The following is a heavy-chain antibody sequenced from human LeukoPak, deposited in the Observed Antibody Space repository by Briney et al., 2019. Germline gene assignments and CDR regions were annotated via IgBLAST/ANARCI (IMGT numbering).Heavy chain of an antibody. D-gene: IGHD6-19*01. CDR2: INSDGSST. J-gene: IGHJ4*02. CDR3: AREYSSGWPGGFDY. Sequence: GGSLRLSCAASGFTFSSYWMHWVRQAPGKGLVWVSRINSDGSSTSYADSVKGRFTISRDNAKNTLYLQMNSLRAEDTAVYYCAREYSSGWPGGFDYWGQGTLVTVFS. V-gene: IGHV3-74*01. CDR1: GFTFSSYW.